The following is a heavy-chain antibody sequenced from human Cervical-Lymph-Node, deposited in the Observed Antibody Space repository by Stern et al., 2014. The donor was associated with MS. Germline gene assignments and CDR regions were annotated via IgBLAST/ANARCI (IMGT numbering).Heavy chain of an antibody. J-gene: IGHJ4*02. CDR1: GYTFTSDD. CDR2: MNTDSGET. CDR3: TKAWDS. V-gene: IGHV1-8*01. Sequence: QLVQSGAEVKKPWASVKVSCKTSGYTFTSDDINWVRQASGQGLEWMGWMNTDSGETGYAQKFQGRLTITRDTSISTAYMELTTLRSEDTAVYYCTKAWDSWGQGTLVIVSS.